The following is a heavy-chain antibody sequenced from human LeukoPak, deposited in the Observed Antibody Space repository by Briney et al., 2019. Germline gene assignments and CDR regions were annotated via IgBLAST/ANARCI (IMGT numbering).Heavy chain of an antibody. V-gene: IGHV3-23*01. CDR2: ISGSGGST. J-gene: IGHJ4*02. CDR3: AKDGVYGDYPPDY. Sequence: PGGSLRLSCAASGFTFNNYAMSWVRQAPGKGPEWLSAISGSGGSTTDADSVKGRFTTSRDNSKSTLYLQMNSLRAEDTAIYYCAKDGVYGDYPPDYWGQGTLVTVSS. CDR1: GFTFNNYA. D-gene: IGHD4-17*01.